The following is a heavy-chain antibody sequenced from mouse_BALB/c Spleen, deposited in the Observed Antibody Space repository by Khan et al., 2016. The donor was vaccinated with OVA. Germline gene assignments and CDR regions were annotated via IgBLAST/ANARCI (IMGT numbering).Heavy chain of an antibody. D-gene: IGHD2-14*01. J-gene: IGHJ2*01. CDR1: GYTFTSYV. CDR2: IYPFNDDT. Sequence: VQLKESGPELVKPGASVKMFCTASGYTFTSYVIHWVKQKLGQGLDWIGYIYPFNDDTKYNEKFKGKATLTSDKSSSTAYMELRSLTSEYSAVYYCTRNYGYDVYFDSWHQGTTLPVSS. V-gene: IGHV1S136*01. CDR3: TRNYGYDVYFDS.